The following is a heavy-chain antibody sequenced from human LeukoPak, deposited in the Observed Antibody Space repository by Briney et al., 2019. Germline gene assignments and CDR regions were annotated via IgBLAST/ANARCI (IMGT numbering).Heavy chain of an antibody. CDR3: ARRYSSSWYDKYYFDY. J-gene: IGHJ4*02. Sequence: SETLSLTCTVSGGSISSSRYYWGWIRQPPGKGLEWIGSIYYSGSTYYNPSLKSRVTISVDTSKNQFSLKLSSVTAADTAVYYCARRYSSSWYDKYYFDYWGQGTLVTVSS. CDR1: GGSISSSRYY. D-gene: IGHD6-13*01. V-gene: IGHV4-39*01. CDR2: IYYSGST.